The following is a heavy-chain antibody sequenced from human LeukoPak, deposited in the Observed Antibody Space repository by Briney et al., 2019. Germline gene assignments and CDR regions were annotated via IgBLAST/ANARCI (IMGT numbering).Heavy chain of an antibody. V-gene: IGHV3-30*18. CDR1: GFTFSSYG. CDR2: ISYDGSNK. CDR3: AKEWGVAGHFDY. J-gene: IGHJ4*02. Sequence: GGSLRLSCAASGFTFSSYGMHWVRQAPGKGLEWVAVISYDGSNKYYADSVKGRFTISRDNSKNTLYLQMNSLRAEDTAVYYCAKEWGVAGHFDYWGQGTLVTISS. D-gene: IGHD6-19*01.